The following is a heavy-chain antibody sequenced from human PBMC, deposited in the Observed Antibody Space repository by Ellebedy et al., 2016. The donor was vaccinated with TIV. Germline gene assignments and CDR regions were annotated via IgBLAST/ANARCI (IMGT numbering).Heavy chain of an antibody. CDR3: VRDLHGYNDQ. J-gene: IGHJ4*02. CDR1: GFTFNNYG. D-gene: IGHD3-10*01. CDR2: INPEETTT. Sequence: GESLKISCAASGFTFNNYGMHWVRQAPGKGLVWVSRINPEETTTNYADSVRGRFAISRDIAKNTVYLQMNSLRVEDTAVYYCVRDLHGYNDQWGQGTLVTVSS. V-gene: IGHV3-74*01.